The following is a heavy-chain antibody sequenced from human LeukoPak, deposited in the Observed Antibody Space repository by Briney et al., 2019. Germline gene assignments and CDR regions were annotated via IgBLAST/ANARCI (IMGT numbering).Heavy chain of an antibody. V-gene: IGHV4-39*01. Sequence: SETLSLTCTVSGGSISSSSYYWGWIRQPPGKGLEWIGSIFYSGSTYYNSSLKSRVTISVDTSKNQFSLKLSSVTAADTALYYCARLRSTEFDYWGQGTLVTVSS. J-gene: IGHJ4*02. CDR2: IFYSGST. CDR3: ARLRSTEFDY. D-gene: IGHD1-14*01. CDR1: GGSISSSSYY.